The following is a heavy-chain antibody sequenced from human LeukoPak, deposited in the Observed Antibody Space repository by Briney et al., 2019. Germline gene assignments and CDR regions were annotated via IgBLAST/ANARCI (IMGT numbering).Heavy chain of an antibody. CDR3: AKSPNYDFWSGGDY. CDR1: GFTFDDYA. J-gene: IGHJ4*02. D-gene: IGHD3-3*01. V-gene: IGHV3-9*01. CDR2: ISWNSGSI. Sequence: GGSPRLSCAASGFTFDDYAMHWVRQAPGKGLEWVSGISWNSGSIGYADSVKGRFTISRDNAKNSLYLQMNSLRAEDTALYYCAKSPNYDFWSGGDYWGQVTLVTVSS.